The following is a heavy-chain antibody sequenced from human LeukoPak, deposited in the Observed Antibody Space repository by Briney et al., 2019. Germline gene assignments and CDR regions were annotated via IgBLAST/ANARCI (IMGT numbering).Heavy chain of an antibody. V-gene: IGHV3-33*08. CDR3: ARKYCSTTSCLFDN. D-gene: IGHD2-2*01. CDR1: GFTFSSYW. Sequence: PGGSLRLSCAASGFTFSSYWMHWVRQAPGKGLEWVAVIWYDGSNKYYADSVKGRFTISRDNSKNTLYLQMNSLRAEDTAVYYCARKYCSTTSCLFDNWGQGTLVTVSS. J-gene: IGHJ4*02. CDR2: IWYDGSNK.